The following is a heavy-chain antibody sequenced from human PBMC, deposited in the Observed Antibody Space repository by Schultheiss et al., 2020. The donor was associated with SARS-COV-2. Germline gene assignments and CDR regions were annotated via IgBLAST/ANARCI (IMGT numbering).Heavy chain of an antibody. Sequence: GGSLRLSCAASGFTFSSYAMSWVRQAPGKGLEWVSAISGSGGSTYYADSVKGRFTISRDNAKNSLYLQMNSLRAEDTAVYYCARAYDYYGSGSYSNWGQGTLVTVSS. CDR1: GFTFSSYA. V-gene: IGHV3-23*01. CDR3: ARAYDYYGSGSYSN. D-gene: IGHD3-10*01. J-gene: IGHJ4*02. CDR2: ISGSGGST.